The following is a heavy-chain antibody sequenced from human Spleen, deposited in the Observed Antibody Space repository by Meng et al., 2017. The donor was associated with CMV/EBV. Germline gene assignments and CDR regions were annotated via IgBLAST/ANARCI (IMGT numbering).Heavy chain of an antibody. D-gene: IGHD4-11*01. CDR3: ARTPMTTVTTRGGDWFDP. CDR1: GDTFTSYG. CDR2: ISAYNGNT. Sequence: ASVKVSCKASGDTFTSYGISWVRQAPGQGLEWMGWISAYNGNTNYAQKLQGRVTMTTDTSTSTAYMELRSLRSDDTAVYYCARTPMTTVTTRGGDWFDPWGQGTLVTVSS. V-gene: IGHV1-18*01. J-gene: IGHJ5*02.